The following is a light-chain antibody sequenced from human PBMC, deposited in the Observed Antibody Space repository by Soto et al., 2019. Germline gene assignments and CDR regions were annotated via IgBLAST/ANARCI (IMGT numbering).Light chain of an antibody. J-gene: IGKJ1*01. Sequence: EIVLTQSPATLAVSPGERATLSCRACQSVNNNLAWYQRKPGQAPSLLIYDASTRAAGIPARFSASGSGTEFTLTISSLQSEDFELYYCQQYYDWPWTFGQGTKVDIK. CDR2: DAS. CDR1: QSVNNN. CDR3: QQYYDWPWT. V-gene: IGKV3-15*01.